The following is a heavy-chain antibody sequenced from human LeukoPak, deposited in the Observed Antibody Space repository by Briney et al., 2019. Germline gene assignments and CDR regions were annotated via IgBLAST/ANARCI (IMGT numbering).Heavy chain of an antibody. CDR1: GDSISTYY. V-gene: IGHV4-59*01. CDR3: ARARIAVSYFDY. J-gene: IGHJ4*02. CDR2: VYYTGST. D-gene: IGHD6-6*01. Sequence: WETLSLTCTVSGDSISTYYWSWIRQAPGKGLEWIGYVYYTGSTNHNPSLRSRVTISVDTSNNQFSLKMSSVTAADTAVYYCARARIAVSYFDYWGRGALVTVSS.